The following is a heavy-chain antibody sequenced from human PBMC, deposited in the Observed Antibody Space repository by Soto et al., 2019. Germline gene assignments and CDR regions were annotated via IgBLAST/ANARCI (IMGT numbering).Heavy chain of an antibody. D-gene: IGHD4-17*01. CDR2: ISGSGGST. Sequence: GGSLRLSCAASGFTFSSYAMSWVRQAPGKGLEWASAISGSGGSTYYADSVKGRFTISRDNSKNTLYLQMNSLRAEDTAVYYCAKDHRSKSDYGGNSKSFDYWGQGTLVTVSS. CDR1: GFTFSSYA. CDR3: AKDHRSKSDYGGNSKSFDY. V-gene: IGHV3-23*01. J-gene: IGHJ4*02.